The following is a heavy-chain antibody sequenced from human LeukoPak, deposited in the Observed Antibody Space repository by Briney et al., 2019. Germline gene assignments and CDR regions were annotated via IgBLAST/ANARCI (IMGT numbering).Heavy chain of an antibody. CDR2: INHSGST. CDR3: ARAPYSYGVHPIDY. CDR1: GGSFSGYY. D-gene: IGHD5-18*01. J-gene: IGHJ4*02. V-gene: IGHV4-34*01. Sequence: SETLSLTCAVYGGSFSGYYWSWIRQPPGKGLEWIGEINHSGSTNYNPSLKSRVTISVDTSKNQFSLKLSSVTAADTAVYYCARAPYSYGVHPIDYWGQGTLVTVSS.